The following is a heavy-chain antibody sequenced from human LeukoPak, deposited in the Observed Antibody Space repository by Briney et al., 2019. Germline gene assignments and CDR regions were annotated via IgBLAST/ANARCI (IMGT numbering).Heavy chain of an antibody. V-gene: IGHV4-31*03. CDR3: ARVSVPARPDWGGFDP. Sequence: PSETLSLTCTVSGGSISSGGYYWGWIRQHPGKGLEWIGYIYYSGSTYYNPYRKSRVTISVDTSKNQFSLKLSSVTAADTAVYYCARVSVPARPDWGGFDPWGQGTLVTVSS. D-gene: IGHD6-6*01. CDR2: IYYSGST. J-gene: IGHJ5*02. CDR1: GGSISSGGYY.